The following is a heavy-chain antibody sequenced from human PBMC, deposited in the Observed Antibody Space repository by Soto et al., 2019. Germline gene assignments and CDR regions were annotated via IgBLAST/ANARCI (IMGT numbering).Heavy chain of an antibody. D-gene: IGHD1-26*01. CDR2: IIPIFGTA. CDR1: GGTFSSYA. Sequence: SVKVSCKASGGTFSSYAISWVRQAPGQGLEWMGGIIPIFGTANYAQKFQGRVTITADESTSTAYMELSSLRSEDTAVYYCARDRFSGSYLGDYWGQGTLVTVS. V-gene: IGHV1-69*13. CDR3: ARDRFSGSYLGDY. J-gene: IGHJ4*02.